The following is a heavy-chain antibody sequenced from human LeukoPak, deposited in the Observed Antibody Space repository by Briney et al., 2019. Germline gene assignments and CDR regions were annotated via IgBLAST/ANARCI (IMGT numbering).Heavy chain of an antibody. CDR2: ISYDGSNK. CDR1: GFTFSSYA. D-gene: IGHD3-22*01. V-gene: IGHV3-30*01. Sequence: GGSLRLSCAASGFTFSSYAMHWVRQAPGKGLEWVAVISYDGSNKYYADSVRGRFTISRDNSKNTLYPQMNSLRAEDTAVYYCARDGRKYYYDSSGYYFDYWGQGTLVTVSS. CDR3: ARDGRKYYYDSSGYYFDY. J-gene: IGHJ4*02.